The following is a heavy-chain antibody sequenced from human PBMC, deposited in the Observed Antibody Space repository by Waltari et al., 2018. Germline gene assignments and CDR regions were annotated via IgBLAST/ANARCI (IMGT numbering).Heavy chain of an antibody. CDR1: RVSLVCGSSD. Sequence: QLQLQESGPGPVKHSEALSLTCTVSRVSLVCGSSDWVWIRQPPGKGLEWIGSLYYNGSTYYNPSLRSRVTISVDTSKNQFSLKLTSVIAADTAAYYCARRSRNHGMDVWGQGTTVTVSS. J-gene: IGHJ6*02. CDR3: ARRSRNHGMDV. V-gene: IGHV4-39*01. D-gene: IGHD1-1*01. CDR2: LYYNGST.